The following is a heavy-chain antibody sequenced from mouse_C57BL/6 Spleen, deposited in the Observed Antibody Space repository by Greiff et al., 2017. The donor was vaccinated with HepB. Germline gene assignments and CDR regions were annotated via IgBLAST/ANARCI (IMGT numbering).Heavy chain of an antibody. CDR3: ARSRVLPWYFDV. CDR1: GYTFTTYP. CDR2: FHPYNDDT. J-gene: IGHJ1*03. V-gene: IGHV1-47*01. Sequence: QVQLKESGAELVKPGASVKMSCKASGYTFTTYPIEWMKQNHGKSLEWIGNFHPYNDDTKYNEKFKGKATLTVEKSSSTVYLELSRLTSDDSAVYYCARSRVLPWYFDVWGTGTTVTVSS. D-gene: IGHD3-1*01.